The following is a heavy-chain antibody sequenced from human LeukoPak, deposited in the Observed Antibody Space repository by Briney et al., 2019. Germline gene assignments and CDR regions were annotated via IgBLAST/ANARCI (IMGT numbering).Heavy chain of an antibody. V-gene: IGHV1-18*01. CDR2: ISAYNGNT. J-gene: IGHJ4*02. Sequence: ASVKASCKASGYTFTSYGISWVRQAPGQGLEWMGWISAYNGNTNYAQKLQGRVTMTTDTSTSTAYMELRSLRSDDTAVYYCARDHTAYSGSYYANFDYWGQGTLVTVSS. CDR3: ARDHTAYSGSYYANFDY. CDR1: GYTFTSYG. D-gene: IGHD1-26*01.